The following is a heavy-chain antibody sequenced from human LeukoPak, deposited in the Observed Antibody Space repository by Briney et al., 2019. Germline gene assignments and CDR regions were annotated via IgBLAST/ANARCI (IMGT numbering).Heavy chain of an antibody. CDR2: IRDRGST. D-gene: IGHD3-10*01. CDR1: GGSISSYY. Sequence: KTSETLSLTCTVSGGSISSYYWSWIRQPPGKGLEWIGNIRDRGSTKYNPSLKSRVTISPDTSKNEFSLRLSSVTAADTAVYYCARGRYLDVWGQGTTVTVSS. CDR3: ARGRYLDV. J-gene: IGHJ6*02. V-gene: IGHV4-59*01.